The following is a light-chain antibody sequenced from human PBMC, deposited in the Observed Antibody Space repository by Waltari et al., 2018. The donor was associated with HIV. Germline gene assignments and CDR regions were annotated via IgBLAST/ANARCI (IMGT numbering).Light chain of an antibody. V-gene: IGLV1-44*01. CDR2: RPN. J-gene: IGLJ2*01. CDR3: ATWDDTLNGVI. Sequence: QSVLTQPPSASGTPGQRVTISCSGGSSNIGSNSVHWYQQLPGTAPRLLLYRPNQRPSRVPDRFSGSKSGTSASLAISGLQSEDEADYYCATWDDTLNGVIFGGGTKLTVL. CDR1: SSNIGSNS.